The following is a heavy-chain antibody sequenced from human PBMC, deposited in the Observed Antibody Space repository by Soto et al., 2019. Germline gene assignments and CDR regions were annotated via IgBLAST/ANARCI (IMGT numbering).Heavy chain of an antibody. CDR2: INPSGGST. D-gene: IGHD3-22*01. CDR3: ARLVVSDSSGYTFDY. J-gene: IGHJ4*02. CDR1: GGTFSSYA. V-gene: IGHV1-46*01. Sequence: ASVKVSCKASGGTFSSYAISWVRQAPGQGLEWMGIINPSGGSTSYAQKFQGRVTMTRDTSTSTVYMELSSLRSEDTAVYYCARLVVSDSSGYTFDYWGQGTLVTVSS.